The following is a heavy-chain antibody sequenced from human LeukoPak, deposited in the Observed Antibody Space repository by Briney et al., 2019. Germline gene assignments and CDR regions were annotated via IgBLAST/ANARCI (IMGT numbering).Heavy chain of an antibody. CDR1: GFTFDDYA. V-gene: IGHV3-9*03. Sequence: GGSLRLSCAASGFTFDDYAMHWVRQAPGKGLEWVSGISWNSGSIGYADSVKGRFTISRDNAKNSLYLQMNSLRAEDMALYYCAKGGSSSYYYYYMDVWGKGTTVTVSS. CDR3: AKGGSSSYYYYYMDV. CDR2: ISWNSGSI. D-gene: IGHD6-13*01. J-gene: IGHJ6*03.